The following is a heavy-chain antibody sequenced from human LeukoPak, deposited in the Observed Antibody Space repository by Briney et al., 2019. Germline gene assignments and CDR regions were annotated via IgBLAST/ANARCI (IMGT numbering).Heavy chain of an antibody. V-gene: IGHV4-34*01. CDR2: INHSGST. CDR1: GGSISGYY. D-gene: IGHD6-6*01. CDR3: ARDVGARLPGY. Sequence: SETLSLTCTVSGGSISGYYWSWIRQPPGKGLEWIGEINHSGSTNYNPSLKSRVTISVDTSKNQFSLKLTSVTAADTAVYYCARDVGARLPGYWGQGTLVTVSS. J-gene: IGHJ1*01.